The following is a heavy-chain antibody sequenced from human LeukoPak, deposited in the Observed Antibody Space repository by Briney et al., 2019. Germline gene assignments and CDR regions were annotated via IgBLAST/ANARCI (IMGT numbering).Heavy chain of an antibody. Sequence: GGSLRLSCAASGFTFSSYWMHWVRQAPGKGLVWVSRINSDGSSTSYADSVKGRFTISRDNAKNTLYLQMNSLRAEDTAVYYCAKDIRSYRGGSFDYWGQGTLVTVSS. CDR3: AKDIRSYRGGSFDY. CDR1: GFTFSSYW. J-gene: IGHJ4*02. D-gene: IGHD3-10*01. V-gene: IGHV3-74*01. CDR2: INSDGSST.